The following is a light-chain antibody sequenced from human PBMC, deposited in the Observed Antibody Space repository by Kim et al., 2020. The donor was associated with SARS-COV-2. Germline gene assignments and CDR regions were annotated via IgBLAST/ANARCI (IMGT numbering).Light chain of an antibody. V-gene: IGKV1-39*01. CDR2: AAS. J-gene: IGKJ2*01. CDR1: QSISSY. CDR3: QQSYSTPYT. Sequence: SACVRDRVTITCRASQSISSYLNWYQQKPGKAPKLLIYAASSLQSGVPSRFSGSGSGTDFTLTISSLQPEDFATYYCQQSYSTPYTFGQGTKLEI.